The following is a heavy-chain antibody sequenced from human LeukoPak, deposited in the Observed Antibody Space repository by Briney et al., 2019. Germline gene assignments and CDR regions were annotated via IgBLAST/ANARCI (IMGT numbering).Heavy chain of an antibody. D-gene: IGHD2-2*01. J-gene: IGHJ6*03. V-gene: IGHV1-69*13. CDR2: IIPIFGTA. CDR1: GGTVSSSA. CDR3: ARETTSSARGFNYYYMDV. Sequence: SVKVSCKASGGTVSSSAVNWVRQAPGQGLEWMGAIIPIFGTADYAQRLQGRVTITADESTGTAYMELSSLRSDDTAVYYCARETTSSARGFNYYYMDVWGKGATVTVSS.